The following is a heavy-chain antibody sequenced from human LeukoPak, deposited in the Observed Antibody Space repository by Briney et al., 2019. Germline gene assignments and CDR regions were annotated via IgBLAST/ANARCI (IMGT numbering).Heavy chain of an antibody. J-gene: IGHJ4*02. D-gene: IGHD4-17*01. CDR1: GGSISSHY. CDR3: ARSNGDYSGYYFDY. V-gene: IGHV4-4*07. Sequence: SETLSLTCTVSGGSISSHYWSWLRQPAGKGLEWIGRIYTSGSTNYNPSLKSRVTMSVDTTKNQFSLKRSSVTAADTAVYYCARSNGDYSGYYFDYWGQGTLVTVSS. CDR2: IYTSGST.